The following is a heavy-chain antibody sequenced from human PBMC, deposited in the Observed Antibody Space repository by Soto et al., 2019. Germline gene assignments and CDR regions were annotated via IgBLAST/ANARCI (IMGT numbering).Heavy chain of an antibody. D-gene: IGHD3-3*01. Sequence: SETLSLTCTVSGDSITSSKHYWSWIRQHPGKGLEWIGYIYLSGFTYSTPSLKSRVNMSLDTSKNQFSLKLSSVTAADTAVYYCARGRRDDFWSGYLYYLVSWGLGTLVTVSS. CDR3: ARGRRDDFWSGYLYYLVS. V-gene: IGHV4-30-4*08. CDR1: GDSITSSKHY. J-gene: IGHJ4*02. CDR2: IYLSGFT.